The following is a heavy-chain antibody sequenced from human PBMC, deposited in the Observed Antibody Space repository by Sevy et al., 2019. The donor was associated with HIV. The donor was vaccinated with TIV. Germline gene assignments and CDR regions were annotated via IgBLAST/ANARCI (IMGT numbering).Heavy chain of an antibody. D-gene: IGHD3-22*01. CDR1: GYTFTTYG. V-gene: IGHV1-18*01. CDR2: INANNGHI. J-gene: IGHJ6*03. CDR3: ARRDWRYSAREGLLNYYFYMDV. Sequence: ASVKVSCKASGYTFTTYGIGWVRQAPGQGLEWMGWINANNGHINYAQKLQGRLTLTTDASTNTAYMELSSLTSDDTAKYFCARRDWRYSAREGLLNYYFYMDVWGRGTTVTVSS.